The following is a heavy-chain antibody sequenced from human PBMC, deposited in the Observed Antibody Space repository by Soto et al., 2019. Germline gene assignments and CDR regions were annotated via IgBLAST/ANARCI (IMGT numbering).Heavy chain of an antibody. D-gene: IGHD3-10*01. CDR1: GGSFSGYY. CDR2: INHSGST. V-gene: IGHV4-34*01. Sequence: SETLSLTCAVYGGSFSGYYWSWIRQPPGKGLEWIGEINHSGSTNYNPSLKSRVTISVDTSKNQFSLKLSSVTAADTAVYYCARGYGSGSYYYYYYGMDVWGQGTTVTVSS. J-gene: IGHJ6*02. CDR3: ARGYGSGSYYYYYYGMDV.